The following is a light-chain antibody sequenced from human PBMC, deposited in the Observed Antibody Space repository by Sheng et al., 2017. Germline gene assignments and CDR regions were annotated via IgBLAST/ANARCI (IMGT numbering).Light chain of an antibody. CDR2: GAS. CDR1: QSVSSSY. V-gene: IGKV3-20*01. CDR3: QAYGISRWT. Sequence: EIVLTQSPGTLSLSPGERATLSCRASQSVSSSYLAWYQQKPDQAPRLVIYGASNRATGIPDRFSGSGSGTDFTLTISRLEPEDFAVYYCQAYGISRWTFGQGTKVEIK. J-gene: IGKJ1*01.